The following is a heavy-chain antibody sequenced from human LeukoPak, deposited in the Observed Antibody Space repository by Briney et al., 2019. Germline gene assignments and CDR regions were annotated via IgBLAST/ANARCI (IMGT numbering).Heavy chain of an antibody. J-gene: IGHJ3*02. CDR1: GYTFTSYY. CDR2: INPSGGST. Sequence: AASVKVSCKASGYTFTSYYMHWVRQAPGQGLEWMGIINPSGGSTSYAQKFQGRVTTTRDMSTSTVYMELSSLRSEDTAVYYCASADKLDAFDIWGQGTMVTVSS. D-gene: IGHD3-9*01. CDR3: ASADKLDAFDI. V-gene: IGHV1-46*01.